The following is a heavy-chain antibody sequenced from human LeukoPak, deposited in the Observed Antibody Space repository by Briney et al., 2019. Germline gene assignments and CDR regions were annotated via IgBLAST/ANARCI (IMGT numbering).Heavy chain of an antibody. D-gene: IGHD3-22*01. CDR2: INPSGGST. V-gene: IGHV1-46*01. CDR1: GYTFTGYY. CDR3: ARVKTMIIVVSLFDY. J-gene: IGHJ4*02. Sequence: GASVKVSCKASGYTFTGYYMHWVRQAPGQGLEWMGIINPSGGSTSYAQKFQGRVTMTRDMSTSTVYMELSRLRSDDTAVYYCARVKTMIIVVSLFDYWGQGTLVTVSS.